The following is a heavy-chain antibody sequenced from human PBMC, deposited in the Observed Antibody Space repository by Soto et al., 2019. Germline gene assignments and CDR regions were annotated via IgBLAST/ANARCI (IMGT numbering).Heavy chain of an antibody. Sequence: QLQLQESGSGLVKPSQTLSLTCAVSGGSISSGGYSWSWIRQPPGKGLEWIGYIYHSGSTYYNPSLKSRVTISVDRSKNQFSLKLSSVTAADTAVYYCARDAPFTDRFGTRWFDPWGQGTLVTVSS. CDR3: ARDAPFTDRFGTRWFDP. CDR1: GGSISSGGYS. D-gene: IGHD3-16*01. CDR2: IYHSGST. J-gene: IGHJ5*02. V-gene: IGHV4-30-2*01.